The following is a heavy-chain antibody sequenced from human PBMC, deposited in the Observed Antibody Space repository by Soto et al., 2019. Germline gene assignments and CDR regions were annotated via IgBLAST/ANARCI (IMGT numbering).Heavy chain of an antibody. CDR2: ISSSGSYT. V-gene: IGHV3-11*06. D-gene: IGHD1-26*01. J-gene: IGHJ2*01. Sequence: QMRLVESGGDLVKPGGSLRLSCDASGFTFGDYYMSWIRQVPGQGLEWLAFISSSGSYTKYSDTMRGRLTVSRDNGQNSLYLQMNSLRVDDTGVYYCARLRVGVNWYFDLWGRGTMVPVSA. CDR3: ARLRVGVNWYFDL. CDR1: GFTFGDYY.